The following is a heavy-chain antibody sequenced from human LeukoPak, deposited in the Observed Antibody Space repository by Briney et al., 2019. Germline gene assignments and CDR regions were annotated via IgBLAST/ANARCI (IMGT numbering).Heavy chain of an antibody. Sequence: ASVKVFCKTSGYTFASYGVSWVRQAPGQGLEWMAWISPYNGNTNYAQKLQGRVTLTTDTSTSTAYMELRSLRSDDTAVYYCARHYYGSGTYYHFDSWGQGTLVTVSS. V-gene: IGHV1-18*01. CDR3: ARHYYGSGTYYHFDS. CDR2: ISPYNGNT. J-gene: IGHJ4*02. D-gene: IGHD3-10*01. CDR1: GYTFASYG.